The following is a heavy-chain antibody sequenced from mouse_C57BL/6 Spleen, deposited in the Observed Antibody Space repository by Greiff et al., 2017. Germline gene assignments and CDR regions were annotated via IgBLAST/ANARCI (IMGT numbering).Heavy chain of an antibody. V-gene: IGHV1-76*01. CDR3: ARSGTTVVFDY. J-gene: IGHJ2*01. CDR2: IYPGSGNT. Sequence: VKLQESGAELVRPGASVKLSCKASGYTFTDYYINWVKQRPGQGLEWIARIYPGSGNTYYNEKFKGKATLTAEKSSSTAYMQLSSLTSEDSAVYFCARSGTTVVFDYWCQGTTLTVSS. D-gene: IGHD1-1*01. CDR1: GYTFTDYY.